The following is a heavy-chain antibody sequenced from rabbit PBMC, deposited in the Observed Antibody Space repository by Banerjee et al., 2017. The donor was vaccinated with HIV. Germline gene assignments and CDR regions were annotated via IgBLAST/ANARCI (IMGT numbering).Heavy chain of an antibody. J-gene: IGHJ4*01. CDR2: IYTGSGST. CDR3: ARGVGYGGYDYTTYYFNL. CDR1: GFSFSSSYW. V-gene: IGHV1S40*01. D-gene: IGHD6-1*01. Sequence: QSLEESGGDLVKPGASLTLTCTASGFSFSSSYWICWVRQAPGKGLEWIGCIYTGSGSTYYASWAKGRFTITRSTSLNTVTLQLNSLTAADTATYFCARGVGYGGYDYTTYYFNLWGPGTLVTVS.